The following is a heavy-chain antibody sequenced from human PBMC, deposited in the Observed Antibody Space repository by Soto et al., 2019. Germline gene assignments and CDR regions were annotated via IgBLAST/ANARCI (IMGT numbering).Heavy chain of an antibody. Sequence: QVQLVQSGAEVKKPGSSVKVSCKASGASGGTFSSYAPSWVRQAPGQGLEWMGGIIPIFGSANYAQEFQGRVTITADESTSTAYMELSSVGSEDTAVYYCARVSFVGTAVVRGGLGYYYGMDVWGQGTTVTVSS. D-gene: IGHD5-18*01. CDR2: IIPIFGSA. CDR3: ARVSFVGTAVVRGGLGYYYGMDV. V-gene: IGHV1-69*12. J-gene: IGHJ6*02. CDR1: GGTFSSYA.